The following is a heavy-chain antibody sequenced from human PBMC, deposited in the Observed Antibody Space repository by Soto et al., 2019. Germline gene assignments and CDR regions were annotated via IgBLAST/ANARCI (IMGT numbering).Heavy chain of an antibody. D-gene: IGHD1-26*01. Sequence: QLQLQESGPGLVKPSETLSLTCTVSGGSISSSSYYWGWIRQPPGKGLEWIGSIYYSGSTYYNPSLKSRVTLSVDSSKNQFSLKLSSVTAADTAVYYCATLGAGIPLSDYWGQGSLVTVSS. CDR3: ATLGAGIPLSDY. CDR1: GGSISSSSYY. V-gene: IGHV4-39*01. J-gene: IGHJ4*02. CDR2: IYYSGST.